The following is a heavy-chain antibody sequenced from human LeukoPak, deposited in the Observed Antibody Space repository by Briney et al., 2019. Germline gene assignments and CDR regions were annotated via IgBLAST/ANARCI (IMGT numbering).Heavy chain of an antibody. J-gene: IGHJ4*02. CDR1: GFTFSSYS. V-gene: IGHV3-21*04. CDR3: ARDPSTLLPTDDS. Sequence: NPGGSLRLSCAASGFTFSSYSMNWVRQAPGKGLEWVSTIHPSGINTHHADSVKGRFTISRDNSKNTLYLQMNSLRVEDTAIYYCARDPSTLLPTDDSWGQGTLVAVSS. D-gene: IGHD2-2*01. CDR2: IHPSGINT.